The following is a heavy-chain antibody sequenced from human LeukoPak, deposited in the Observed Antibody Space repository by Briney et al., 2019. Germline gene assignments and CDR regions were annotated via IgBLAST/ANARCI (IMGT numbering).Heavy chain of an antibody. CDR2: ISGSGVST. CDR3: AKDEERSGRYCGGDCYDAFDI. CDR1: GFTFSSYS. Sequence: GGSLRLSCAASGFTFSSYSMSWVRQAPGKGLEWVSSISGSGVSTYYADSVKGRFTISRDNSKNTLYLQMNSLRAEDTAVYYCAKDEERSGRYCGGDCYDAFDIWGQGTMVTVSS. D-gene: IGHD2-21*02. J-gene: IGHJ3*02. V-gene: IGHV3-23*01.